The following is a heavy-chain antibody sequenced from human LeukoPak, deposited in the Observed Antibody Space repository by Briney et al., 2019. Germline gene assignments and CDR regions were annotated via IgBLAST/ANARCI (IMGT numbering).Heavy chain of an antibody. J-gene: IGHJ4*02. CDR1: GYTFTDYY. Sequence: ASVKVSCKASGYTFTDYYIYWVQQAPGQGLEWMGWMSPNSGGTSYAQNFQGRVTMTRDTSISAAYMELFSLRSDDTAVYYCAIGKQIMGAPERMGDCWGQGTLVTVSS. CDR3: AIGKQIMGAPERMGDC. CDR2: MSPNSGGT. V-gene: IGHV1-2*02. D-gene: IGHD1-26*01.